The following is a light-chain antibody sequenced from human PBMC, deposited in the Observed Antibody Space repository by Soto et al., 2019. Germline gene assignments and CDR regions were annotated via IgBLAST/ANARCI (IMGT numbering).Light chain of an antibody. Sequence: DIQMTQSPSTLSASVGDRVTITCRASQSVTHWLAWYQQRPGKAPKLLIYDASTLERGVPSRFSGSGSGTDFTLTISSLQVDDFATYHCHQYHSSSSTFGQGTKVEIK. CDR2: DAS. CDR1: QSVTHW. V-gene: IGKV1-5*01. CDR3: HQYHSSSST. J-gene: IGKJ1*01.